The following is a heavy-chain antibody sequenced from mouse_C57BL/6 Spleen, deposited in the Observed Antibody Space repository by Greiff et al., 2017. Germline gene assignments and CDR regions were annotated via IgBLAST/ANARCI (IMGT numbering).Heavy chain of an antibody. D-gene: IGHD1-1*01. V-gene: IGHV1-69*01. CDR2: IDPSDSYT. J-gene: IGHJ2*01. CDR1: GYTFTSYW. Sequence: QVQLQQPGAELVMPGASVKLSCKASGYTFTSYWMHWVKQRPGQGLEWIGEIDPSDSYTNYNQKFKGKSTLTVDKSSSTAYMQLSSLTSEDSAVYYCARVGYYGSSGFDYWGQGTTLTVSS. CDR3: ARVGYYGSSGFDY.